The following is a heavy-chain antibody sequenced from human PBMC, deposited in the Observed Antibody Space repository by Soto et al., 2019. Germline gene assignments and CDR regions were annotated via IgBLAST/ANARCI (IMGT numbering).Heavy chain of an antibody. Sequence: ETLSLTCTVSGGSISSYYWSWIRQPPGKGLEWIGYIYYSGSTNYNPPLKSRVTISVDTSKNQFSLKLSSVTAADTAVYYCASRIAARPPYYYYYYGMDVWGQGTTVTVSS. D-gene: IGHD6-6*01. CDR3: ASRIAARPPYYYYYYGMDV. CDR2: IYYSGST. CDR1: GGSISSYY. V-gene: IGHV4-59*08. J-gene: IGHJ6*02.